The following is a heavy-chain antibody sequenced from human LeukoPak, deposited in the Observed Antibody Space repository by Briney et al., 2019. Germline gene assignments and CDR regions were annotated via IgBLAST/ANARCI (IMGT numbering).Heavy chain of an antibody. CDR2: IKSKTDGGTT. CDR1: GFTFTNAW. V-gene: IGHV3-15*01. CDR3: TTAYSGFY. J-gene: IGHJ4*02. Sequence: GGSLRLSCAASGFTFTNAWMNWVRQAPGKGPEWVGHIKSKTDGGTTDYAAPVKGRFTISRDDPKNTLSMQMNSLKTEDTAVYYCTTAYSGFYWGQGTLVTVSS. D-gene: IGHD1-26*01.